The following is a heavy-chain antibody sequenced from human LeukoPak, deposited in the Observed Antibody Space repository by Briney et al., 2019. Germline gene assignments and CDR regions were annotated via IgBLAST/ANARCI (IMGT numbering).Heavy chain of an antibody. CDR2: ISYDGSNK. J-gene: IGHJ5*02. D-gene: IGHD6-19*01. CDR3: ARETWCSSSAGGFDP. Sequence: GGSLRLSCAASGFTFSSYAMHRVRQAPGKGLEWVAAISYDGSNKYYADSGKGRFTISRDNSKNTLYLQMRSLRAEDTAIYYCARETWCSSSAGGFDPWGQGTLVTVSS. V-gene: IGHV3-30-3*01. CDR1: GFTFSSYA.